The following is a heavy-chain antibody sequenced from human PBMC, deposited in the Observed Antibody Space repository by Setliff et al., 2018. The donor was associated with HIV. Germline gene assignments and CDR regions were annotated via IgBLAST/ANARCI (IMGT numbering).Heavy chain of an antibody. CDR2: INTNTGNP. V-gene: IGHV7-4-1*02. CDR3: ARGGTHYDFWSGYRLGYFDL. CDR1: GYSFADYA. Sequence: ASVKVSCKASGYSFADYAMNWVRQAPRQGLEWMGYINTNTGNPTYAQGFTGRFVFSFDTSVTTAYLQITGLRTEDTAVYFCARGGTHYDFWSGYRLGYFDLWGRDTLVTVSS. D-gene: IGHD3-3*01. J-gene: IGHJ2*01.